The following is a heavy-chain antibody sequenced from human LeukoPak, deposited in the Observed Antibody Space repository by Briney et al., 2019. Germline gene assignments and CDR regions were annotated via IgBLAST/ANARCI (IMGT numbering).Heavy chain of an antibody. CDR1: GGSISSYY. D-gene: IGHD5-24*01. J-gene: IGHJ4*02. Sequence: SETLSLTCTVSGGSISSYYWSWIRQPPGKGLEWIGYIYYSGSTNYNPSLKSRVTISVDRSKNQFSLKLSSVTAADTAVYYCARGGGDGYNLFDYWGQGTLVTVSS. CDR2: IYYSGST. V-gene: IGHV4-59*12. CDR3: ARGGGDGYNLFDY.